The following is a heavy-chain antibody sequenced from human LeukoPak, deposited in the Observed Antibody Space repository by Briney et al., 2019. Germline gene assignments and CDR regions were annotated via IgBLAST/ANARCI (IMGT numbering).Heavy chain of an antibody. CDR3: AIGGGNLPFDS. V-gene: IGHV3-74*01. D-gene: IGHD4-23*01. Sequence: RSGGSLRLSCAASGFTFSSYWMHWVRQAPGKGLVWVSRINSDGSSTSYADSVKGRFTISRDNAKNTLYLQMSSLRAEDTAVYYCAIGGGNLPFDSWGQGTLVTVSS. CDR1: GFTFSSYW. J-gene: IGHJ4*02. CDR2: INSDGSST.